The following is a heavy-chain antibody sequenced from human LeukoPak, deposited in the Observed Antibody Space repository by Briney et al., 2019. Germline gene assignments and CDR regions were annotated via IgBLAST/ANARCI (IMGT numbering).Heavy chain of an antibody. CDR3: ARVRYCGGDCSAYYFDY. V-gene: IGHV1-2*04. D-gene: IGHD2-21*02. CDR1: GYTFTGYY. CDR2: INPNSSGT. Sequence: ASVKVSCKASGYTFTGYYMHWVRQAPGQGLEWMGWINPNSSGTNYAQKFQGWVTMTRDTSISTAYMELSRLRSDDTAVYYCARVRYCGGDCSAYYFDYWGQGTLVTVSS. J-gene: IGHJ4*02.